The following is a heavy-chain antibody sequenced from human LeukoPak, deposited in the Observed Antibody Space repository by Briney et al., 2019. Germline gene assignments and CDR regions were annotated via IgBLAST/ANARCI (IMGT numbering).Heavy chain of an antibody. J-gene: IGHJ4*02. Sequence: SETPSLTCAVYGGSFSGYYWSWIRQPPGKGLEWIGEINHSGSTNYNPSLKSRVTISVDTSKNQFSLKLSSVTAADTAVYYCARGLWYGGAQSDYWGQGTLVTVSS. CDR3: ARGLWYGGAQSDY. V-gene: IGHV4-34*01. CDR2: INHSGST. D-gene: IGHD1-26*01. CDR1: GGSFSGYY.